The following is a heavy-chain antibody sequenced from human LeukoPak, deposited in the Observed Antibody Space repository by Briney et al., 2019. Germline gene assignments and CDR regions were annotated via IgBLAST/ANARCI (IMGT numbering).Heavy chain of an antibody. CDR3: ARDLNWYQLLYWFDP. Sequence: GRSLRLSCAASGFTFSTYAMHWVRRAPGKGLEWVAGISYDGSNKYYADSVKGRFTISRDNSRNTLYLHMSSLRTEDTAVYFCARDLNWYQLLYWFDPWGQGTLVTV. V-gene: IGHV3-30-3*01. D-gene: IGHD2-2*02. J-gene: IGHJ5*02. CDR1: GFTFSTYA. CDR2: ISYDGSNK.